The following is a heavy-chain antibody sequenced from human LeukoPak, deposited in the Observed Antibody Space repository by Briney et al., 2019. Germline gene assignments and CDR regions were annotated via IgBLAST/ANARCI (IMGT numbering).Heavy chain of an antibody. D-gene: IGHD3-10*01. V-gene: IGHV3-7*01. CDR2: IKQDGSEK. CDR1: GGSFSGYY. J-gene: IGHJ6*03. Sequence: ETLSLTCAVYGGSFSGYYWSWVRQAPGKGLEWVANIKQDGSEKYYVDSVKGRFTISRDNAKNSLYLQMNSLRAEDTAVYYCARDGVSMVRGVRVLDYYNYYMDVWGKGTTVTISS. CDR3: ARDGVSMVRGVRVLDYYNYYMDV.